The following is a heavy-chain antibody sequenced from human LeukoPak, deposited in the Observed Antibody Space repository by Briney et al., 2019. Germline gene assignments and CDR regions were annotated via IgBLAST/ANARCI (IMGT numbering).Heavy chain of an antibody. CDR3: AKGGCSTTSCYAGGFDP. V-gene: IGHV3-30*02. Sequence: GGSLRLSCAASGFTFSSYGMHWVRQAPGKGLEWVAFIRYDGSNKYYADSVKGRFTISRDNSKNTLYLQMNSLRAEDTAFYYCAKGGCSTTSCYAGGFDPWGQGTLVSVSS. D-gene: IGHD2-2*01. CDR1: GFTFSSYG. CDR2: IRYDGSNK. J-gene: IGHJ5*02.